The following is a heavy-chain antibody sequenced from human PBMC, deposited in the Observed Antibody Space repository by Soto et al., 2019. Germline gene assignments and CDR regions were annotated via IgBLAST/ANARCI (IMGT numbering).Heavy chain of an antibody. CDR2: IGTAGDP. V-gene: IGHV3-13*05. D-gene: IGHD5-12*01. CDR1: GFTFSSYD. J-gene: IGHJ6*02. CDR3: ARARNGGYGYYYYGMDV. Sequence: GGSLRLSCAASGFTFSSYDMHWVRQATGKGLEWVSAIGTAGDPYYPGSVKGRFTISRENAKNSLYLQMNSLRAGDTAVYYRARARNGGYGYYYYGMDVWGQGTTVTVSS.